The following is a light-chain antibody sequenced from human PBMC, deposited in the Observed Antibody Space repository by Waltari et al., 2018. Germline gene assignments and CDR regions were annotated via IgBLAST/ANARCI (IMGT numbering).Light chain of an antibody. CDR1: TSDVGGFNY. Sequence: QSALTQPASVSGSPGQSITISCTGTTSDVGGFNYVSWYQQHPAKAPKLMIYHVSNRPSGVSNRFSGSKSGNTASRTISGLQAEDEADYYCSSYTSSSTLVVFGGGTKLTVL. CDR2: HVS. CDR3: SSYTSSSTLVV. V-gene: IGLV2-14*01. J-gene: IGLJ2*01.